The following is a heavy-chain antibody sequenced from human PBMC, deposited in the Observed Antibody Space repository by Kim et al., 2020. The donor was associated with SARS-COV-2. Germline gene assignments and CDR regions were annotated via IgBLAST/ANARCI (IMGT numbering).Heavy chain of an antibody. J-gene: IGHJ5*02. V-gene: IGHV4-61*01. CDR2: MQVFGAS. Sequence: SETLSLTCTVSSGSVSSGNHHWSWIRQPPGKGLEWIGQMQVFGASAYNPSLKSRVTMSIDTSKNKFSLRVNSVTAADAAVYFCASLIAGGGGAGSWGQGTLVTVSS. CDR3: ASLIAGGGGAGS. D-gene: IGHD2-15*01. CDR1: SGSVSSGNHH.